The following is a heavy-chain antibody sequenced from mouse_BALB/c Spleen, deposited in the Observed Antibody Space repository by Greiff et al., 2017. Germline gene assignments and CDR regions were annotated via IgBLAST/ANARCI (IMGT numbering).Heavy chain of an antibody. CDR2: IWSGGST. Sequence: VKLMESGPGLVQPSQSLSITCTVSGFSLTSYGVHWVRQSPGKGLEWLGVIWSGGSTDYNAAFISRLSISKDNSKSQVFFKMNSLQANDTAIYYCARTYYYGSRDYAMDYWGQGTSVTVSS. CDR3: ARTYYYGSRDYAMDY. V-gene: IGHV2-2*02. D-gene: IGHD1-1*01. CDR1: GFSLTSYG. J-gene: IGHJ4*01.